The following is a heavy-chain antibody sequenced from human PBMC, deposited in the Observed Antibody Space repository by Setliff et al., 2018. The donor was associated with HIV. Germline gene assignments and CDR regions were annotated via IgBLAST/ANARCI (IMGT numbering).Heavy chain of an antibody. D-gene: IGHD3-22*01. CDR1: RGSISSSTYY. CDR3: ARGPLDYYDSSGYLDAFDI. V-gene: IGHV4-39*07. J-gene: IGHJ3*02. Sequence: PSETLSLTCTVSRGSISSSTYYWGWIRQPPGKGLEWIGSIYYSGSTNYNPSLKSRVTISVDTSKNQFSLKLSSVTAADTAVYYCARGPLDYYDSSGYLDAFDIWGQGTMVT. CDR2: IYYSGST.